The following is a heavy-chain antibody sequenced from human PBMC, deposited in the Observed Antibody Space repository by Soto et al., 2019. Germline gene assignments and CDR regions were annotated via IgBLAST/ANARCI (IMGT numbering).Heavy chain of an antibody. D-gene: IGHD1-26*01. Sequence: ASGKVSCKASGGTFSSYAISWVRQAPGQGLEWMGGIIPIFGTANYAQKFQGRVTITADKSTSTAYMELSSLRSEDTAVYYCARTSGSYSPFDYWGQGTLVTVSS. CDR3: ARTSGSYSPFDY. CDR2: IIPIFGTA. CDR1: GGTFSSYA. V-gene: IGHV1-69*06. J-gene: IGHJ4*02.